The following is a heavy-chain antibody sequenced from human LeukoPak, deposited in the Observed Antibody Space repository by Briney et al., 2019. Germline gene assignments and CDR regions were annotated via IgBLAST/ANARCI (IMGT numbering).Heavy chain of an antibody. V-gene: IGHV4-59*08. CDR1: GGSIRSYY. D-gene: IGHD4-17*01. CDR3: ARFTPGDYVFDY. J-gene: IGHJ4*02. Sequence: SETLSLTCTVSGGSIRSYYWSWIREPPGKGLEWIGYIYYSGSTNYNPSLKSRVTISVDTSKNQFSLKLSSVTAADTAVYYCARFTPGDYVFDYWGQGTLVTVSS. CDR2: IYYSGST.